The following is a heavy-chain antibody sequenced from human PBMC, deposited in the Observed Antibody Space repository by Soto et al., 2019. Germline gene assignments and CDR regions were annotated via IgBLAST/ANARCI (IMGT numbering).Heavy chain of an antibody. J-gene: IGHJ4*02. Sequence: TSETLSLTCTVSGGSISSGDYYWSWIRQPPGKGLEWIGYIYYSGSTYYNPSLKSRVTISVDTSKNQFSLKLSSVTAADTAVYYCASNSYGYTFYEYWGQGTLVTVPS. V-gene: IGHV4-30-4*01. CDR3: ASNSYGYTFYEY. D-gene: IGHD5-18*01. CDR1: GGSISSGDYY. CDR2: IYYSGST.